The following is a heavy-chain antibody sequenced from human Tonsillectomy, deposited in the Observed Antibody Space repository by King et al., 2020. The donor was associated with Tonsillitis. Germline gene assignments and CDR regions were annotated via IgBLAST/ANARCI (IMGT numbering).Heavy chain of an antibody. Sequence: VQLVESGGGLVRPGGSLRLSCAASGFTFSSYSMNWVRQAPGKGLEWVSSISSSSSYIYYADSVKGRFTISRDNAKNSLYLQMNSLRAEDTAVYYCARYDYGDYYYFDPGAREPWSPSPQ. CDR1: GFTFSSYS. V-gene: IGHV3-21*01. D-gene: IGHD4-17*01. J-gene: IGHJ4*02. CDR2: ISSSSSYI. CDR3: ARYDYGDYYYFDP.